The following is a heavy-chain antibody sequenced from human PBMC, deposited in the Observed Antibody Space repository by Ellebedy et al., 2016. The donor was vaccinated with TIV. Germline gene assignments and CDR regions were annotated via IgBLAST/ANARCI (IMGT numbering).Heavy chain of an antibody. D-gene: IGHD6-13*01. V-gene: IGHV4-39*01. CDR3: AGQTIAAGGTEEYFHH. Sequence: MPGGSLRLSCTVSGGSISTSSYYWGWIRQPPGKGLEWIGSIYYIWNTYYTPSLKSRVTMSVDTSKNQFSLQLSSVTAADTAVYYCAGQTIAAGGTEEYFHHWGQGTLVTVSS. CDR2: IYYIWNT. CDR1: GGSISTSSYY. J-gene: IGHJ1*01.